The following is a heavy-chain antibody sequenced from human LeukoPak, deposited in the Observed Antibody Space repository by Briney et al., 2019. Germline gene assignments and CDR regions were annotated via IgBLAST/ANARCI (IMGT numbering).Heavy chain of an antibody. D-gene: IGHD3-22*01. CDR1: GFTFSSYW. Sequence: GGSLRVSCAASGFTFSSYWMHWVRQAPGKGRVGASRINSDGRSTSYADAVKGRLTIYRDNAKNTLYLQMNSLRAEDTAVYYCARADDSGYYVNYWGQGTLVTVSS. J-gene: IGHJ4*02. CDR2: INSDGRST. V-gene: IGHV3-74*01. CDR3: ARADDSGYYVNY.